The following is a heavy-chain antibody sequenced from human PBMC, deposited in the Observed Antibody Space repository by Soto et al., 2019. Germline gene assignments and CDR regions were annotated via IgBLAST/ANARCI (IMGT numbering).Heavy chain of an antibody. D-gene: IGHD3-10*01. CDR2: IIPMLGMS. CDR3: ATNYVSGRTHFDN. Sequence: QVQLVQSGAEVKTPGSSVKVSCTASGDTFNFYTLSWVRQAPGQGLEWMGRIIPMLGMSNYAQKFQGRVTMIADKSTRTVYMVLSGLRSEDTALYYCATNYVSGRTHFDNWGQGTLVTVSS. CDR1: GDTFNFYT. J-gene: IGHJ4*02. V-gene: IGHV1-69*02.